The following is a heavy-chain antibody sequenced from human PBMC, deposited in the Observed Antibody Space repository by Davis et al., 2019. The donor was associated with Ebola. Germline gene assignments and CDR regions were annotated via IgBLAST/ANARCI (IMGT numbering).Heavy chain of an antibody. CDR1: GYTFTNYY. Sequence: AASVQVSCKASGYTFTNYYMHWVRQAPGQGLEWMGIVNPSDGSTSYAQKFQGRVTMTRDTSTYTLYMELSSLRSEDTAVYYCARAIYYYDNSGYSDYWGQGTLVTVSS. CDR3: ARAIYYYDNSGYSDY. V-gene: IGHV1-46*01. J-gene: IGHJ4*02. CDR2: VNPSDGST. D-gene: IGHD3-22*01.